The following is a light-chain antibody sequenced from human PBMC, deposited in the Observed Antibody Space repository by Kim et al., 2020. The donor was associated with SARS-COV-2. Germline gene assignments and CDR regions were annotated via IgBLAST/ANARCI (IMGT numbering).Light chain of an antibody. CDR2: DAS. V-gene: IGKV3-11*01. CDR3: QQRSNWPPL. J-gene: IGKJ2*01. CDR1: QSVSSY. Sequence: EIVLTQSPATLSLSPGERATLSCRASQSVSSYLAWYQQKPGQAPRLLIYDASNRATGIPARFSGSGPGTDFTLTISSLEPEDFAVYYCQQRSNWPPLFGQGTKLEI.